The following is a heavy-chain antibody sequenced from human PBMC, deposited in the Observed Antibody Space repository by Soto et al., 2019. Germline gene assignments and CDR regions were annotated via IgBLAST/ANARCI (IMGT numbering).Heavy chain of an antibody. D-gene: IGHD3-9*01. V-gene: IGHV3-53*04. Sequence: GGSLRLSCAASGFTVSSNYMSWVRPAPRKGLERVSALYSGGSTYYADSVNGRVTISRHNSKNTLYLQMNSLRAEDTAVYYCASTLTGHNAPLGYKYYMDVWGKGTTVTVSS. CDR3: ASTLTGHNAPLGYKYYMDV. J-gene: IGHJ6*03. CDR2: LYSGGST. CDR1: GFTVSSNY.